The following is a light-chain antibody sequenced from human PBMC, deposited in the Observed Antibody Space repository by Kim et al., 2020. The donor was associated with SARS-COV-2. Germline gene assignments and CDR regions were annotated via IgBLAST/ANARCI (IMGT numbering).Light chain of an antibody. J-gene: IGLJ2*01. CDR1: SNDVGGYNY. CDR3: CSYAGSYTV. CDR2: DVS. Sequence: PGQSGTISCTGTSNDVGGYNYVSWYQQNPGKAPKLMIYDVSNRPSGVPDRFSGSKSGKTASLTISGLQPEDEADYYCCSYAGSYTVFGGGTQLTVL. V-gene: IGLV2-11*02.